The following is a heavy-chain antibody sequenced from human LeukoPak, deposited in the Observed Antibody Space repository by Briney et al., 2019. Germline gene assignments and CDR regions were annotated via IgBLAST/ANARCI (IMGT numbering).Heavy chain of an antibody. V-gene: IGHV1-69*13. Sequence: SVKVSCKASGGTFSSYAISWVRQAPGQGLEWMGGIIPIFGTANYAQKFQGRVAITADESTSTAYMELSSLRSEDTAVYYCAIYDSSGYQFDYWGQGTLVTVSS. CDR2: IIPIFGTA. CDR3: AIYDSSGYQFDY. D-gene: IGHD3-22*01. CDR1: GGTFSSYA. J-gene: IGHJ4*02.